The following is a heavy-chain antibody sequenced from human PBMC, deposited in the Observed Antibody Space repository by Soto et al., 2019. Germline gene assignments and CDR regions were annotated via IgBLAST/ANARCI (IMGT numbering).Heavy chain of an antibody. J-gene: IGHJ6*02. Sequence: SETLSLTCTVSGGSISSGGYYWSWIRQHPGKGLEWIGYIYYSGSTYYNPSLKSRVTISVDTSKNQFSLKLSSVTAADTAVYYCARDTVTGSYYYYGMDVWGQGTTVTVYS. CDR3: ARDTVTGSYYYYGMDV. D-gene: IGHD4-17*01. CDR1: GGSISSGGYY. CDR2: IYYSGST. V-gene: IGHV4-31*03.